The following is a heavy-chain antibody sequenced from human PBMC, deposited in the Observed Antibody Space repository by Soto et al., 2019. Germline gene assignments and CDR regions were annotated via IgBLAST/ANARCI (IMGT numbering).Heavy chain of an antibody. V-gene: IGHV3-30*18. D-gene: IGHD5-12*01. CDR3: AKELSVVATTPDFDY. Sequence: QVQLVESGGGVVQPGRSLRLSCAASGFTFSSFGMHWVRQAPGKGLEWVAVASYDGSYKYYAESVKGRFTISRDNSKNTLYLQRNSLRAEDTAVYYCAKELSVVATTPDFDYWGQGTLVTVSS. CDR2: ASYDGSYK. J-gene: IGHJ4*02. CDR1: GFTFSSFG.